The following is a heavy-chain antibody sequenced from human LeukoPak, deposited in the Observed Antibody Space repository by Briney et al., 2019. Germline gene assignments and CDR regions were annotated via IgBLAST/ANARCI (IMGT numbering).Heavy chain of an antibody. D-gene: IGHD3-16*02. CDR1: GGSISSSSYY. J-gene: IGHJ4*02. Sequence: SETLSLTCTVSGGSISSSSYYWGWIRQPPGKGLEWIGSIYYSGSTYYNPPLKSRVTISVDTSKNQFSLKLSSVTAADTAVYYCARDPYRQVLRLGELSFWGQGTLVTVSS. CDR2: IYYSGST. CDR3: ARDPYRQVLRLGELSF. V-gene: IGHV4-39*07.